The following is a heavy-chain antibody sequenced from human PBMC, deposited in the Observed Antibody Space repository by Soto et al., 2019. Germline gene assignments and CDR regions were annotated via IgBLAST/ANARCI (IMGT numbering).Heavy chain of an antibody. CDR2: IWYDGSNK. D-gene: IGHD3-3*01. V-gene: IGHV3-33*01. J-gene: IGHJ4*02. CDR3: ARNKANDFWSGYYGAVYFDY. CDR1: GFTFSSYG. Sequence: QVQLVESGGGVVQPGRSLRLSCAASGFTFSSYGMHWVRQAPGKGLEWVAVIWYDGSNKYYADSVKGRFTISRDNSKNALYLQMNSLGGEDTAVYYCARNKANDFWSGYYGAVYFDYWGQGTLVTVSS.